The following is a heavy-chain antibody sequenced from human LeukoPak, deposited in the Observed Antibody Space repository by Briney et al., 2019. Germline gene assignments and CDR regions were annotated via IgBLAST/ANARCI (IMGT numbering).Heavy chain of an antibody. CDR3: AKEDQQMVYYFDH. V-gene: IGHV3-23*01. CDR2: ISGSGGST. CDR1: GFTFSSFE. D-gene: IGHD6-13*01. J-gene: IGHJ4*02. Sequence: PGGSLRLSCAASGFTFSSFEMNWVRQAPGKGLEWVSGISGSGGSTYYADSAKGRFTISRDNSKNTLYLQMNSLRAEDTAVYYCAKEDQQMVYYFDHWGQGTLVTVSS.